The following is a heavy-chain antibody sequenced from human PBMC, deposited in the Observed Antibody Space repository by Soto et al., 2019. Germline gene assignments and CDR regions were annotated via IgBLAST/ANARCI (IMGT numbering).Heavy chain of an antibody. CDR3: AREWDSGYGVTYYYYYMDV. J-gene: IGHJ6*03. Sequence: EVQLVESGGGLVQPGGSLRLSCAASGFTFSSYSMNWVRQAPGKGLEWVSYISSSSSTIYYADSVKGRFTISRDNAKNSLYLQMNSRRAEDTAVYYCAREWDSGYGVTYYYYYMDVWGKGTTVTVSS. V-gene: IGHV3-48*01. D-gene: IGHD5-12*01. CDR2: ISSSSSTI. CDR1: GFTFSSYS.